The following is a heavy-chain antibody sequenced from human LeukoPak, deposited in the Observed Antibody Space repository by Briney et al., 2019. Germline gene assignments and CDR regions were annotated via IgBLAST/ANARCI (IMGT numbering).Heavy chain of an antibody. D-gene: IGHD3-3*01. J-gene: IGHJ4*02. V-gene: IGHV3-21*01. CDR2: ISSSSSSYI. CDR1: GFTFSSYS. CDR3: ARDLSKYDFWSGYHQYYFDY. Sequence: GGSLRLSCAASGFTFSSYSMNWVRQAPGKGLEWVSSISSSSSSYIYYADSVKGRFTISRDNAKNSLYLQMNSLRAEDTAVYYCARDLSKYDFWSGYHQYYFDYWGQGTLVTVSS.